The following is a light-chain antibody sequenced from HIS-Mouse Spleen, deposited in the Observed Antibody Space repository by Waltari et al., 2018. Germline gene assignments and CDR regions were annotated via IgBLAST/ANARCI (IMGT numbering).Light chain of an antibody. CDR3: QVWDSSSDHVV. V-gene: IGLV3-21*03. CDR1: NIGSKS. CDR2: DVS. J-gene: IGLJ2*01. Sequence: YVLTQPPSVSVAPGKTARITCGGNNIGSKSVHWYQQKPGQAPVLVVHDVSARPSGIPERFSGSNSGNTATLTISRVEAGDEADYYCQVWDSSSDHVVFGGGTKLTVL.